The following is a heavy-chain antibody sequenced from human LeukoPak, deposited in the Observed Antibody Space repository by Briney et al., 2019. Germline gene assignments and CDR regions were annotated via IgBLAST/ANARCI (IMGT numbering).Heavy chain of an antibody. D-gene: IGHD6-13*01. Sequence: GGSLRLSCAASGFTISNSAMSWVRQAPGQGLEWASSISGSGRGGSTYYADSVKGRFIISRDNAKNSLYLQMNSLRAEDMALYYCAKDTGSSSWSPSQGFDPWGQGTLVTVSS. CDR3: AKDTGSSSWSPSQGFDP. CDR2: ISGSGRGGST. CDR1: GFTISNSA. V-gene: IGHV3-23*01. J-gene: IGHJ5*02.